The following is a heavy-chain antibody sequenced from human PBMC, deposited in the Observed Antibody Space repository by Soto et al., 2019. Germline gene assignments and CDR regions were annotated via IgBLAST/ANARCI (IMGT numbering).Heavy chain of an antibody. D-gene: IGHD1-1*01. CDR2: INPSGGST. CDR3: ARELEPYYYYGMDV. J-gene: IGHJ6*02. Sequence: GASVKVSCKASGYTFTSYYMHWVRQAPGQGLEWMGIINPSGGSTNYAQKSQGCVTMNRDTSNSTDYMELSRLRSDDTDVYYCARELEPYYYYGMDVWGQGTTVTVSS. V-gene: IGHV1-46*01. CDR1: GYTFTSYY.